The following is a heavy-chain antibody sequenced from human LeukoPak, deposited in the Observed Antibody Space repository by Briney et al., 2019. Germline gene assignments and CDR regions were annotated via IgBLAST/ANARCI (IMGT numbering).Heavy chain of an antibody. D-gene: IGHD6-13*01. CDR2: IFYSGST. Sequence: SQTLSLTCTVSGRSISSGGYYWSWIRQHPGKGLEGIGYIFYSGSTYYNPSLKTRVTISVDTSKNQFSLKLSSVTAADTAVYYCARAAGSSWPYYYHGMDVWGQGTTVTVSS. CDR3: ARAAGSSWPYYYHGMDV. J-gene: IGHJ6*02. CDR1: GRSISSGGYY. V-gene: IGHV4-31*03.